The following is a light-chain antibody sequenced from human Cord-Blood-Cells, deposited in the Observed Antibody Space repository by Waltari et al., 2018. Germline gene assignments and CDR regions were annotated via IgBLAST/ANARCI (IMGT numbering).Light chain of an antibody. V-gene: IGKV1-39*01. J-gene: IGKJ2*01. CDR2: AAS. CDR1: QSIISY. Sequence: DIQMTQSPSSLSASVGDRVTITCRASQSIISYFNWYQQKPGKAPKLLIYAASSLQSGVPSRFSGSGSGTDFTLTISSLQPEDFATYYCQQSYSTPPYTFGQGTKLEIK. CDR3: QQSYSTPPYT.